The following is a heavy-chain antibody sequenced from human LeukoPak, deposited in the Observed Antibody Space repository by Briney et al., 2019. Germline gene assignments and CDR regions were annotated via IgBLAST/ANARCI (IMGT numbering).Heavy chain of an antibody. D-gene: IGHD2-2*01. V-gene: IGHV3-7*01. CDR2: IKQDGSEK. CDR1: GFTFSSYW. J-gene: IGHJ5*02. Sequence: GGSLRLSCAASGFTFSSYWMSWVRQAPGKGLEWVANIKQDGSEKYYVGSVKGRFTISRDNAKNSLYLQMNSLRAEDTAVYYCARVLEGYCSSTSCQGWFDPWGQGTLVTVSS. CDR3: ARVLEGYCSSTSCQGWFDP.